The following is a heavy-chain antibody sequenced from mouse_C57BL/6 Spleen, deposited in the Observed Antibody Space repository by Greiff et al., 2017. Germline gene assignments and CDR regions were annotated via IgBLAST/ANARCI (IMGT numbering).Heavy chain of an antibody. J-gene: IGHJ4*01. V-gene: IGHV1-69*01. Sequence: QVQLQQPGAELVMPGASVKLSCKASGYTFTSYWMHWVKQRPGQGLEWIGEIDPSDSYTDYNQKFKGKSTLTVDKSSSTAYMQLSSLTSEDSAVYYCARTSNYAHYYAMDYWGQGTSVTVSS. D-gene: IGHD2-5*01. CDR1: GYTFTSYW. CDR3: ARTSNYAHYYAMDY. CDR2: IDPSDSYT.